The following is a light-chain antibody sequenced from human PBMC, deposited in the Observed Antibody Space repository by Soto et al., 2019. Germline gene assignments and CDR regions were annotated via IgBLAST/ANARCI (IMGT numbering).Light chain of an antibody. V-gene: IGKV2-28*01. J-gene: IGKJ1*01. CDR2: LGS. Sequence: DIVMTQPPVSLPVTPGEPASISCRSSQSLLHSNGYNYLDWYLQKPGQSPQLLIYLGSNRASGVPDRFSGSGSGTDFTLKISRVEAEDVGVYYCMQALQTPWTFGQGTKVDIK. CDR1: QSLLHSNGYNY. CDR3: MQALQTPWT.